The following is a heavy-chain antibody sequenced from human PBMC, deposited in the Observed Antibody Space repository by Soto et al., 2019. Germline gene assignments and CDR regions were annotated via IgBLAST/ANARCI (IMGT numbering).Heavy chain of an antibody. CDR2: INPKSGGT. CDR1: GYSFTDYH. CDR3: VRDRYGSGDRTFDV. J-gene: IGHJ3*01. D-gene: IGHD3-10*01. V-gene: IGHV1-2*04. Sequence: QVQLVQSGAEVKKPGASVKVSCKASGYSFTDYHIHWVRQAPGQGLEWLGRINPKSGGTSTAQKFQGWVTMTTDTSISTASMELTRLTSDDTAIYYCVRDRYGSGDRTFDVWGQGTMVTVSS.